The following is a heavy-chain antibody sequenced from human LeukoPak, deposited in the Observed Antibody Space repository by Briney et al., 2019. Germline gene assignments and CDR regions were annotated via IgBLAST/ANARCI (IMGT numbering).Heavy chain of an antibody. CDR3: ARDPYSSGYYASFDP. CDR1: GGSIGDYY. Sequence: SETLSLTCTVSGGSIGDYYWHWIRQPPGKGLEWIGYIYYSGSTSYNPSLKSRISMSVDTSKNRFSLKLWSVTAADTAVYYCARDPYSSGYYASFDPWGQGTLVTVSS. J-gene: IGHJ5*02. D-gene: IGHD6-19*01. CDR2: IYYSGST. V-gene: IGHV4-59*01.